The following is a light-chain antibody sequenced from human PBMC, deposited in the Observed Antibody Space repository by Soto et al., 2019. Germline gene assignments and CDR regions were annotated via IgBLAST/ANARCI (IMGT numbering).Light chain of an antibody. CDR1: SSDFGGDKY. Sequence: QSALTQPPSASGSPGQSVTISCTGTSSDFGGDKYVSWYQQHPGKAPRLMIYEVTERPSGVPDRFSGSKSGNTASLTVSGLQAEDEADYYCTSYGGVNNGVFGGGTKVTVL. V-gene: IGLV2-8*01. CDR3: TSYGGVNNGV. J-gene: IGLJ3*02. CDR2: EVT.